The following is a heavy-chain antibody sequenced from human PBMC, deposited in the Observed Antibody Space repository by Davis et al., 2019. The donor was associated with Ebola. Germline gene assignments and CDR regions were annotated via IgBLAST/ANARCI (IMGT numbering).Heavy chain of an antibody. CDR3: ARGPGYCSSTSCYKTIVGSRNMDV. CDR1: GGSFSGYY. J-gene: IGHJ6*03. Sequence: PSETLSLTCAVYGGSFSGYYWSWIRQPPGKGLEWIGEINHSGSTNYNPSLKSRVTISVDTSKNQFSLKLSSVTAADTAVYYCARGPGYCSSTSCYKTIVGSRNMDVWGKGTTVTVSS. V-gene: IGHV4-34*01. D-gene: IGHD2-2*02. CDR2: INHSGST.